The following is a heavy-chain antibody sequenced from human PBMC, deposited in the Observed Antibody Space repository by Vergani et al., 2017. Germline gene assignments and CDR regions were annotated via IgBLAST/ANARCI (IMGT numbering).Heavy chain of an antibody. CDR2: LSASDRRT. D-gene: IGHD2-15*01. J-gene: IGHJ4*02. Sequence: EVQLLESGGDLVQPGGSLRLSCAASGFTFIMHAMSWVRQAPGKGLEWVSTLSASDRRTHYADSVKGRFTISRDISKNTLFLHMNSLRPEDTAVYYCAKHIVVVVAATLDYWGQGTLVTVSS. CDR1: GFTFIMHA. CDR3: AKHIVVVVAATLDY. V-gene: IGHV3-23*01.